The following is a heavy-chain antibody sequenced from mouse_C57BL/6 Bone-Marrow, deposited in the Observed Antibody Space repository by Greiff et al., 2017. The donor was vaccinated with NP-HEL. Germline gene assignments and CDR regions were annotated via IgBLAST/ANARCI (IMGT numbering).Heavy chain of an antibody. J-gene: IGHJ1*03. CDR2: ILPGSGRT. V-gene: IGHV1-9*01. D-gene: IGHD1-1*01. CDR3: ARPLLLLRYWYFDV. Sequence: QVQLQQSGAELMKPGASVKLSCKATGYTFAGYWIEWVKQRPGHGLEWLGAILPGSGRTNYNEKFMGKATFTADTSSNTTYMQLRSLTTEDSAIYYCARPLLLLRYWYFDVWGTGTTVTVAS. CDR1: GYTFAGYW.